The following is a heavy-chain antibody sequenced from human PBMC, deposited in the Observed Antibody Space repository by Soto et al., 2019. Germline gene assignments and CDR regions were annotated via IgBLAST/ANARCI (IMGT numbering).Heavy chain of an antibody. CDR2: ISAYNGNT. CDR1: GYTFTSYG. CDR3: AAGSAMVP. V-gene: IGHV1-18*01. D-gene: IGHD5-18*01. Sequence: ASVKVSCKASGYTFTSYGISWVRQAPGQGLEWMGWISAYNGNTNYAQKLQERVTITRDMSTSTAYMELSSLRSEDTAVYYCAAGSAMVPWGQGTLVTVSS. J-gene: IGHJ5*02.